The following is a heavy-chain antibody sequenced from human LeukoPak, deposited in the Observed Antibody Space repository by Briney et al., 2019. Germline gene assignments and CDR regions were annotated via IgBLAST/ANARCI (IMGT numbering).Heavy chain of an antibody. J-gene: IGHJ4*03. CDR3: ARGRPHAD. D-gene: IGHD2-2*01. CDR2: VSPKTGDT. CDR1: GYTLSNYD. Sequence: ASVKVSRKASGYTLSNYDINWIRQATGQGLDWMGWVSPKTGDTGYTQKFRGRVTMTWNTTINTAYMELSGLRSDDTAVYYCARGRPHADWGQGTPVTVSS. V-gene: IGHV1-8*01.